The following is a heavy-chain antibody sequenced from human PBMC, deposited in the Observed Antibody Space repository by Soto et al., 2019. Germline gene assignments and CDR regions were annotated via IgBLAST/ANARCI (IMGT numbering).Heavy chain of an antibody. D-gene: IGHD2-15*01. V-gene: IGHV1-69*13. J-gene: IGHJ4*02. Sequence: SVKLSCKASGGTFSSYAISWLRQAPVQGLEWMGGIIPIFGTANYAQTFQGRVTITADQSTSTAYMELSSLRSEDTAVYYCARGPAPGSGRYCSGGSCYSRNFDYWGQGTLVTVSS. CDR1: GGTFSSYA. CDR3: ARGPAPGSGRYCSGGSCYSRNFDY. CDR2: IIPIFGTA.